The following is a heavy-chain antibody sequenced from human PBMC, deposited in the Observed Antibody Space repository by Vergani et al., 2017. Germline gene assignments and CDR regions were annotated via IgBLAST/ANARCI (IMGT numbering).Heavy chain of an antibody. V-gene: IGHV4-59*11. D-gene: IGHD3-10*01. CDR1: FDSIRNLY. Sequence: QVQLQESGPGLVKSSETLSLTCSVSFDSIRNLYCNWIRQPPGKELEWIGSIHYSENTNYNPSLKTRVTISVDTSKNQFSLTLTSVTAADTAVYYCASRWFGRRRDGDAFDIWGQGTLVTVSS. CDR3: ASRWFGRRRDGDAFDI. J-gene: IGHJ3*02. CDR2: IHYSENT.